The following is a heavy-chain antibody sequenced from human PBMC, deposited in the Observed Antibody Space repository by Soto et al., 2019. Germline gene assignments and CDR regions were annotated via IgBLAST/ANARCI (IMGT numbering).Heavy chain of an antibody. V-gene: IGHV3-23*01. CDR3: ANGRAYCGGDCYRH. Sequence: EVQLLESGGGLVQPGGSLRLSCAASGFTFSNYAMNWVRQAPGKGLEWVSVISGSGGSTYYADSVKGRFTISRDNSTKTLYPQMNSLRADGAAVYDCANGRAYCGGDCYRHWGQGTLVTVS. D-gene: IGHD2-21*02. CDR1: GFTFSNYA. CDR2: ISGSGGST. J-gene: IGHJ4*02.